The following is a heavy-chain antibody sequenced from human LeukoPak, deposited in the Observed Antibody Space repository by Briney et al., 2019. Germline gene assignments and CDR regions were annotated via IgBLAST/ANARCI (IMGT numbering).Heavy chain of an antibody. CDR2: IYSGGST. CDR3: AKVWSGRYIDY. D-gene: IGHD3-3*01. V-gene: IGHV3-66*01. J-gene: IGHJ4*02. Sequence: QPGRSLRLSCTGSGFTFGDNAMSWVRQAPGKGLEWVSVIYSGGSTYYADSVRGRFTISRDNSRNTVYLQMNSLRAEDTAVYYCAKVWSGRYIDYWGQGTLVTVSS. CDR1: GFTFGDNA.